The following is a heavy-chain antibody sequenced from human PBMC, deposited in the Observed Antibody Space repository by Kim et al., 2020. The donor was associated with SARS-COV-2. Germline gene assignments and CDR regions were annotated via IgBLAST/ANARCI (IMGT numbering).Heavy chain of an antibody. D-gene: IGHD4-17*01. CDR3: ARLDYGDYDGYYGMDV. J-gene: IGHJ6*02. Sequence: SLKSRVTISVDTSKNQFSLKLSSVTAADTAVYYCARLDYGDYDGYYGMDVWGQGTTVTVSS. V-gene: IGHV4-61*07.